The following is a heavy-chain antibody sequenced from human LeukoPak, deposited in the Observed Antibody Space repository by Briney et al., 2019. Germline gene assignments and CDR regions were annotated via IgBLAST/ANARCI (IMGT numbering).Heavy chain of an antibody. V-gene: IGHV4-59*01. J-gene: IGHJ4*02. D-gene: IGHD3-10*01. CDR2: ISYSGST. CDR3: ARVLVPDLMVRD. CDR1: GGSISSYH. Sequence: SETLSPTCTVSGGSISSYHWSWIRQPPGKGLEWIGYISYSGSTNYNPPLKSRVTISVDTSKNQFSLKLSSVTAADTAVYYCARVLVPDLMVRDWGQGTLVTVSS.